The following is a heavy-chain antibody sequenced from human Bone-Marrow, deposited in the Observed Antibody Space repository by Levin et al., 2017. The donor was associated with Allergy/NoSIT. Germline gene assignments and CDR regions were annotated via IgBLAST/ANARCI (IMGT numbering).Heavy chain of an antibody. CDR3: ARRVAMTSETTEGSWFAP. Sequence: RPSETLSLTCTVSGDSITTYYWNWIRQPPGKGLEWIGHISYSRATIYNPSLRGRVTISLDTSKNQLSLHLNSVTAADTAVYFCARRVAMTSETTEGSWFAPWGQGTLVTVSS. CDR2: ISYSRAT. J-gene: IGHJ5*02. D-gene: IGHD4-17*01. CDR1: GDSITTYY. V-gene: IGHV4-59*01.